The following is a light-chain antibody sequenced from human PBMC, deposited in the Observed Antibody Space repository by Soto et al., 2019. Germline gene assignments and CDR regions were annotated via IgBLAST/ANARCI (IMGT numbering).Light chain of an antibody. CDR3: QQRSNSPPWIT. CDR2: DAS. J-gene: IGKJ5*01. V-gene: IGKV3-11*01. Sequence: EIVLTQSPVTLSLSPGERATLSCRASQSVSIYLAWYQQKPGQAPRLLTYDASNRATGIPAKFSGSGSGTDFTLTISSPEPEDSAVYYCQQRSNSPPWITFGQGTRLEI. CDR1: QSVSIY.